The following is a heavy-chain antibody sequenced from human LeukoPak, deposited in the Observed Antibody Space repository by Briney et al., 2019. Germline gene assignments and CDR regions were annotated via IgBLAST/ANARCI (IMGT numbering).Heavy chain of an antibody. Sequence: GGSLRLSCAASGFTFSSYAMHWVRQAPGKGLEWVAVISYDGSNKYYADSVKGRFTISRDNSKNTLYLQMNSLRAEDTAVYYCARGTYFDYWGQGTLVTVSS. CDR1: GFTFSSYA. CDR3: ARGTYFDY. CDR2: ISYDGSNK. V-gene: IGHV3-30-3*01. J-gene: IGHJ4*02.